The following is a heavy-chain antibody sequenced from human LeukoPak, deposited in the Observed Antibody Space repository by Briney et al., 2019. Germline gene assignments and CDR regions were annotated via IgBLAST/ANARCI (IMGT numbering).Heavy chain of an antibody. D-gene: IGHD2-2*01. V-gene: IGHV4-39*01. CDR2: IYYSGST. J-gene: IGHJ4*02. Sequence: SETLSLTCTVSGGSISSTSFYWGWIRQPPGKGLEWTGSIYYSGSTYYNPSLKSRVTISVDTSKNQFSLKLSSVTAADTAVYYCARLGSVYCSSTSCSSKNSDFDYWGQGTLVTVSS. CDR3: ARLGSVYCSSTSCSSKNSDFDY. CDR1: GGSISSTSFY.